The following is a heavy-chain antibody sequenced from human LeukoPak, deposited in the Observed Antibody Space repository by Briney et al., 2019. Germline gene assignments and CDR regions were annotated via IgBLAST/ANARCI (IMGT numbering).Heavy chain of an antibody. J-gene: IGHJ4*02. Sequence: SVKVSCKASGYTFTGYYMHWVRQAPGQGLEWMGGIIPIFGTANYAQKFQGRVTITADESTSTAYMELSSLRSEDTAVYYCASGIQLGQGYWGQGTLVTVSS. CDR1: GYTFTGYY. CDR2: IIPIFGTA. D-gene: IGHD5-18*01. V-gene: IGHV1-69*13. CDR3: ASGIQLGQGY.